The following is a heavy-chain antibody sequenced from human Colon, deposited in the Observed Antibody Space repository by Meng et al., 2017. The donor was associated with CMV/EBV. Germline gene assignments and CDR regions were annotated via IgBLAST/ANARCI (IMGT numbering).Heavy chain of an antibody. J-gene: IGHJ4*02. CDR2: INPNSGGT. Sequence: ASVKVSCKASGYTFTGYYMHWVRQAPGLGLEWMGWINPNSGGTNYAQKFQGRVTMTRDTSISTAYMELSRLRSDDTAVYYCARVDTAMVIEGGFDYWGQGTLVTVSS. V-gene: IGHV1-2*02. CDR3: ARVDTAMVIEGGFDY. CDR1: GYTFTGYY. D-gene: IGHD5-18*01.